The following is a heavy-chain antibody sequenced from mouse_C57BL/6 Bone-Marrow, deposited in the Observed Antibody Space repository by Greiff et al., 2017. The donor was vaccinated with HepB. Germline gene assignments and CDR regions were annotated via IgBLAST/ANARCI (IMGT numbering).Heavy chain of an antibody. J-gene: IGHJ3*01. CDR2: IDPEDGDT. V-gene: IGHV14-1*01. CDR1: GFNIKDYY. Sequence: EVKLQESGAELVRPGASVKLSCTASGFNIKDYYMHWVKQRPEQGLEWIGRIDPEDGDTEYAPKFQGKATMTADTSSNTAYLQLSSLTSEDTAVYYCTTYYYDYDGFAGWGKGTLVTVSA. CDR3: TTYYYDYDGFAG. D-gene: IGHD2-4*01.